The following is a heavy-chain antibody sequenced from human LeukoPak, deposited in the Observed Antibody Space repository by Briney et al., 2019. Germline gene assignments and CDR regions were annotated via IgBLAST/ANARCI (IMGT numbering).Heavy chain of an antibody. CDR1: GGSISSSSYY. V-gene: IGHV4-39*01. D-gene: IGHD5-18*01. J-gene: IGHJ4*02. CDR2: IYYSGST. Sequence: SETLSLTCTVSGGSISSSSYYWGWIRQPPGKGLEWIGSIYYSGSTYYNPSLKSRVTISVDTSKNQFSLKLSSVTAADTAVYYCARQQLGVTAMGGIDYWGQGTLVTVSS. CDR3: ARQQLGVTAMGGIDY.